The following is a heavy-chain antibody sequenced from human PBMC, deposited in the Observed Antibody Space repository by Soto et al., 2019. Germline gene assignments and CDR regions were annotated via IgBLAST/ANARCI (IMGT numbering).Heavy chain of an antibody. Sequence: ASVKVSCKASGGTFSSYAISWVRQAPGQGLEWMGGIIPIFGTANYAQKFQGRVTITADESTSTAYMELSSLRSEDTAVYYCASGYCSSNSCYERYYFDYWGQGTLVTVSS. J-gene: IGHJ4*02. CDR3: ASGYCSSNSCYERYYFDY. D-gene: IGHD2-2*01. CDR1: GGTFSSYA. V-gene: IGHV1-69*13. CDR2: IIPIFGTA.